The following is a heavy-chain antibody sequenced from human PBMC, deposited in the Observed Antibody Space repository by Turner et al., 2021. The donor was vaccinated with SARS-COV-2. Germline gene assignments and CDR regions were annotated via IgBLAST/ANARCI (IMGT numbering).Heavy chain of an antibody. CDR2: ITYDGSTN. Sequence: QVQLVESGGGVFQPGRSLRLSCAASGFTCNTYAMHWFRQAPGKGLECVAVITYDGSTNFYADAVKGRFTISRDNSKSSLYVKMNSLRVEDTAVYYCARSRDGFIPSWGQGTLVIVSS. D-gene: IGHD2-2*01. V-gene: IGHV3-30-3*01. J-gene: IGHJ5*02. CDR1: GFTCNTYA. CDR3: ARSRDGFIPS.